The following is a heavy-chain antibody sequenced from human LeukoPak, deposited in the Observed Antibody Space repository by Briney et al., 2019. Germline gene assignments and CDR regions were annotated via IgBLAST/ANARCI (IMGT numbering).Heavy chain of an antibody. Sequence: GGSLRLSCVASGFTFSNYWMSWVRQAPGKGLEWVANIRQAGSEKYYVDSMRGRFTISRDNAKNSLYLQMSGLRAEDTAVYYCARSTAGLDYWGQGTLVTVSS. V-gene: IGHV3-7*01. CDR3: ARSTAGLDY. CDR2: IRQAGSEK. D-gene: IGHD2-2*01. J-gene: IGHJ4*02. CDR1: GFTFSNYW.